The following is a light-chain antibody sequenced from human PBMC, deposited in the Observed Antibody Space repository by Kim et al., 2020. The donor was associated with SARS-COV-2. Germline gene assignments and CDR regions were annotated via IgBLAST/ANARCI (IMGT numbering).Light chain of an antibody. CDR2: GAS. V-gene: IGKV3-15*01. J-gene: IGKJ1*01. CDR1: QSVSSN. CDR3: HQYNNWPPT. Sequence: VSPGKRATVSCRTSQSVSSNLAWYQQKPGQAPRLLIYGASTRAAGIPGRFSGSGSGTEFTLTISSLQSEDFAVYCCHQYNNWPPTFGQGTKVDIK.